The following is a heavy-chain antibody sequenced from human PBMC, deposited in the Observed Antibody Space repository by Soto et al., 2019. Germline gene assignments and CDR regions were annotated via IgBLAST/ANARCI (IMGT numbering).Heavy chain of an antibody. Sequence: QVQLQQWGAGLLKPSETLSLTCAVYGGSFSGYYWSWIRQPPGKGLEWIGEINHSGSTNYNPSLKGRVTISVDTSKNQFSLKLSSVTAADTAVYYCARGAEAGSGPTDYYYYYYMDVWGKGTTVTVSS. D-gene: IGHD3-10*01. CDR1: GGSFSGYY. CDR3: ARGAEAGSGPTDYYYYYYMDV. J-gene: IGHJ6*03. CDR2: INHSGST. V-gene: IGHV4-34*01.